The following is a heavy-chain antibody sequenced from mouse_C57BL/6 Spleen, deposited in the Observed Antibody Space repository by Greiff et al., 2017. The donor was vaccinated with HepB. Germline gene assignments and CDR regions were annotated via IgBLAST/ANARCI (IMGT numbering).Heavy chain of an antibody. V-gene: IGHV3-6*01. CDR3: ARGSYLYAMDY. CDR1: GYSITSGYY. D-gene: IGHD1-1*01. J-gene: IGHJ4*01. Sequence: EVKLMESGPGLVKPSQSLSLTCSVTGYSITSGYYWNWIRQFPGNKLEWMGYISYDGSNNYNPSLKNRISITRDTSKNQFFLKLNSVTTEDTATYYCARGSYLYAMDYWGQGTSVTVSS. CDR2: ISYDGSN.